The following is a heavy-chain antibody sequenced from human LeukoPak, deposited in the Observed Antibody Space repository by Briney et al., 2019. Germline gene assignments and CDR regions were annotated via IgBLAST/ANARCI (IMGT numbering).Heavy chain of an antibody. CDR1: GGSFSGYY. CDR2: INHSGST. D-gene: IGHD6-19*01. CDR3: ARVLSSGWSSGWFDP. Sequence: SETLSLTCAVYGGSFSGYYWSWIRQPPGKGLEWIGEINHSGSTNYNPSLKSRVTISVDTSKNQFSLKLSSVTAADTAVYYCARVLSSGWSSGWFDPWGQGTLVTVSS. J-gene: IGHJ5*02. V-gene: IGHV4-34*01.